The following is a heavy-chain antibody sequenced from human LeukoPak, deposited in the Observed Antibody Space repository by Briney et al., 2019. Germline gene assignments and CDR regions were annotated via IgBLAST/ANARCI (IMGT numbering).Heavy chain of an antibody. Sequence: GGSLRLSCAASGFTFSSYAMSWVRQAPGKGLEWVSAISGSGGSTYYAGSVKGRFTTSRDNSKNTLYLQMNSLRAEDTAVYYCAKGIMAGTSGPFDYWGQGTLVTVSS. D-gene: IGHD6-19*01. CDR1: GFTFSSYA. CDR2: ISGSGGST. J-gene: IGHJ4*02. CDR3: AKGIMAGTSGPFDY. V-gene: IGHV3-23*01.